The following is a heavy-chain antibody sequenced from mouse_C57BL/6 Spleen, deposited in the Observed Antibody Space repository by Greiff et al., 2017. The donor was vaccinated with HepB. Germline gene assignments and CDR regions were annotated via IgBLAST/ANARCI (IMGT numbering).Heavy chain of an antibody. J-gene: IGHJ2*01. D-gene: IGHD3-2*02. Sequence: VQLQQSGAELAKPGASVKLSCKASGYTFTSYWMHWVKQRPGQGLEWIGYINPSSGYTKYNQKFKDKATLTADKSSSPAYMQLSSLTYEDSAVYYCAPTAQATGFDYWGQGTTLTVSS. CDR1: GYTFTSYW. V-gene: IGHV1-7*01. CDR3: APTAQATGFDY. CDR2: INPSSGYT.